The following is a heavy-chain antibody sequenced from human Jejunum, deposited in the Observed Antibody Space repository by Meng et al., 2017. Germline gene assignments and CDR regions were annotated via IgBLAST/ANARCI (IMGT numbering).Heavy chain of an antibody. CDR3: ARGGVSYQLETRLAY. CDR2: IIPYIGRA. CDR1: GGTFISFA. J-gene: IGHJ4*02. D-gene: IGHD1-1*01. V-gene: IGHV1-69*01. Sequence: RLGTSGVEVKKPWSLVKCSGRAYGGTFISFASSWVQQAPGQGLEWMGGIIPYIGRANYAQNFRGRLTITADESTSTAYLEVSSLRSEDTAVYFCARGGVSYQLETRLAYWGQGTLVTVSS.